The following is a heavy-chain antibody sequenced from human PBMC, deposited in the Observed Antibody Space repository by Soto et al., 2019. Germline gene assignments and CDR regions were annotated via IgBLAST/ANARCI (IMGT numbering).Heavy chain of an antibody. D-gene: IGHD2-15*01. J-gene: IGHJ5*02. CDR3: AREAAKGSINLDWFDP. CDR2: LSSNGYYI. V-gene: IGHV3-21*01. Sequence: EEQLVESGGGLVKPGGSLRLSCAASGFTFSSHTMNWVRQAPGKGLEWVASLSSNGYYIYYADSVRGRFTISRDNAKNSLYLQMSGLRAEDTAIYYWAREAAKGSINLDWFDPWGQGTLVTVSS. CDR1: GFTFSSHT.